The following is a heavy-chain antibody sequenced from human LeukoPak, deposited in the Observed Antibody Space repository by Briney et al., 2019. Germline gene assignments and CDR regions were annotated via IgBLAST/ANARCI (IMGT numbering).Heavy chain of an antibody. J-gene: IGHJ4*02. CDR1: GFTFSGYW. CDR2: IKQDGSEK. CDR3: ASVLLRRYYFDY. V-gene: IGHV3-7*03. Sequence: GGSLRLSCAASGFTFSGYWMSWVRQAPGKGLEWVANIKQDGSEKYYVDSVKGRFTISRDNAKNSLYLQMNSLRAEDTAVYYCASVLLRRYYFDYWGQGTLVTVSS. D-gene: IGHD2-15*01.